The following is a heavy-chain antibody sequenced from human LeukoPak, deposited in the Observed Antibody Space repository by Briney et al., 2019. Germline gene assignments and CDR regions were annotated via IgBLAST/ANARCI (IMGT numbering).Heavy chain of an antibody. D-gene: IGHD3-16*02. CDR2: ISYDGSNN. CDR3: ARVGLSLSMALDY. CDR1: GFTFSSYA. V-gene: IGHV3-30*09. J-gene: IGHJ4*02. Sequence: GGSLRLSCAASGFTFSSYAMHWVRQAPGKGLEWVAVISYDGSNNYYADSVKGRFAISRDNSKNSLYLQMNSLRAEDTAVYYCARVGLSLSMALDYWGQGTLVTVSS.